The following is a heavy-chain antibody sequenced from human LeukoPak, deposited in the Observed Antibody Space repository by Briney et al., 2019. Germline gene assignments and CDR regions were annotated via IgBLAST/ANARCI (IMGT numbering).Heavy chain of an antibody. Sequence: SGGSLRLSCAASGFTFSSYSMNWVRQAPGKGLEWVSSISSSSSYIYYADSVKGRFTISRDNAKNSLYLQMNSLRAEDTAVYYCAREAGSDYDILTGYRTFDYWGQGTLVTVSS. CDR1: GFTFSSYS. J-gene: IGHJ4*02. D-gene: IGHD3-9*01. CDR2: ISSSSSYI. CDR3: AREAGSDYDILTGYRTFDY. V-gene: IGHV3-21*01.